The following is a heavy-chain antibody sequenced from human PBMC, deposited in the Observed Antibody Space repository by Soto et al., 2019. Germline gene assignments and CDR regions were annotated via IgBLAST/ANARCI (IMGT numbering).Heavy chain of an antibody. CDR3: ARDVFCGGAPACPDMDV. J-gene: IGHJ6*02. CDR1: GYTFSGYS. Sequence: QVVLEQSGGEVKKPGASVKVSCKASGYTFSGYSITWVRQAPGQGLELMGRISGYNGNTNYARTLRDGLTLTTDTSTSTAYMALRSLTSDDTAVYYCARDVFCGGAPACPDMDVWGQGTTVTVSS. V-gene: IGHV1-18*04. D-gene: IGHD2-21*01. CDR2: ISGYNGNT.